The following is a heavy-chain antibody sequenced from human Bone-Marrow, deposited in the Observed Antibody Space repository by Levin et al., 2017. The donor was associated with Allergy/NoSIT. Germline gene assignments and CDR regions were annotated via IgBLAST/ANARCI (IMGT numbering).Heavy chain of an antibody. CDR1: GFTFSNYA. CDR2: ISGSGGTT. Sequence: QRGESLKISCAAPGFTFSNYAMTWVRQAPGKGLEWVSVISGSGGTTYYADSVRGRFTISRNNAKNTLDLQMNSLRAEDTAIYYCAKGHDSSFPYFYYGLDVWGQGTTVTVSS. J-gene: IGHJ6*02. V-gene: IGHV3-23*01. CDR3: AKGHDSSFPYFYYGLDV. D-gene: IGHD3-3*01.